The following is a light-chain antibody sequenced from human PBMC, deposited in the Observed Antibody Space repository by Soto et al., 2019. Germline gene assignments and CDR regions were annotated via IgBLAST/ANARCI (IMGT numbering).Light chain of an antibody. CDR3: QHYDTIPLT. Sequence: DIQMTQSPSSLSASVGARVTITCQASHDISNHLHWYQQKPGKAPKFLIYDASNLETGVPSRFSGSGSGTDFTFTISSLQAEDIATYYCQHYDTIPLTFGGGTKVEIK. J-gene: IGKJ4*01. CDR1: HDISNH. V-gene: IGKV1-33*01. CDR2: DAS.